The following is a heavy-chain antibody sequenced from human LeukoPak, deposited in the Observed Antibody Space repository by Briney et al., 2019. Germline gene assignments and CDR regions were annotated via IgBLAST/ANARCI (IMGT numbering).Heavy chain of an antibody. J-gene: IGHJ1*01. CDR2: INPNSGDT. V-gene: IGHV1-2*02. CDR1: GYTFTDYY. CDR3: AREDLYTYPLDF. Sequence: ASVKVSCEASGYTFTDYYLHWVRQAPGQGLEWLGWINPNSGDTNFAQKFQGRVTMTRDTSINTAYMELSGLRSDDTAVYYCAREDLYTYPLDFWGQGTLVTVSS. D-gene: IGHD5-24*01.